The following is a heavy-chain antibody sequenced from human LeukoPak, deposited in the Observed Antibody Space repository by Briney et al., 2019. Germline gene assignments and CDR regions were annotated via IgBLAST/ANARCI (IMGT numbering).Heavy chain of an antibody. CDR1: GFTFSSYI. V-gene: IGHV3-21*04. J-gene: IGHJ3*02. Sequence: GGSLRLSCAASGFTFSSYIMNWVRQAPGKGLEWVSSISSSSSYIYYADSVKGRFTISRDNSKNTLYLQMNNLRAEDTAVYYCAGTLYSGYGLGSLGAFDIWGQGTMVSVSS. CDR3: AGTLYSGYGLGSLGAFDI. D-gene: IGHD5-12*01. CDR2: ISSSSSYI.